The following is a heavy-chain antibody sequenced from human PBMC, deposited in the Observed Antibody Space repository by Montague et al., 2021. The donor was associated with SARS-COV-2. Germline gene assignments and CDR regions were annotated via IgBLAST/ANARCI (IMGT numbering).Heavy chain of an antibody. V-gene: IGHV2-70*04. CDR3: ARSYYDILTAYYTPFDY. J-gene: IGHJ4*02. CDR1: GFSLSTSGMR. Sequence: PALVKPTQTLTQTCTFSGFSLSTSGMRASWIRQPPGKALEWLARIDWDDDKFYSTSLKTRLTISKDTSKNQVVLTMTNMDPVDTATYYCARSYYDILTAYYTPFDYWGQGTLVTVSS. CDR2: IDWDDDK. D-gene: IGHD3-9*01.